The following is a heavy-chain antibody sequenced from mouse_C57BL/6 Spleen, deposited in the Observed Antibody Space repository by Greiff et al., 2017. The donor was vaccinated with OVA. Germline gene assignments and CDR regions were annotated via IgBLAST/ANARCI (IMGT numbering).Heavy chain of an antibody. CDR2: IWRGGST. D-gene: IGHD1-1*01. J-gene: IGHJ1*03. CDR3: AKNYYGSSGWYFDV. Sequence: VQGVESGPGLVQPSQSLSITCTVSGFSLTSYGVHWVRQSPGKGLEWLGVIWRGGSTDYNAAFMSRLSITKDNSKSQVFFKMNSLQADDTAIYYCAKNYYGSSGWYFDVWGTGTTVTVSS. V-gene: IGHV2-5*01. CDR1: GFSLTSYG.